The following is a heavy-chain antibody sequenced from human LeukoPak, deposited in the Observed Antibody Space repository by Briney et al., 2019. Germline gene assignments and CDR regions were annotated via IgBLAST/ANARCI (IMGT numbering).Heavy chain of an antibody. J-gene: IGHJ5*02. Sequence: GESLKISCKTSGYSFTNFWIGWVRQMPGKGLEWMGIIYPGGTDTRYSPSFQGQVTISADKSISTAYLQWSSLKASDTAIYYCARHSYCTGGTCFTDTWGQGTLVTVSS. CDR2: IYPGGTDT. CDR3: ARHSYCTGGTCFTDT. V-gene: IGHV5-51*01. D-gene: IGHD2-15*01. CDR1: GYSFTNFW.